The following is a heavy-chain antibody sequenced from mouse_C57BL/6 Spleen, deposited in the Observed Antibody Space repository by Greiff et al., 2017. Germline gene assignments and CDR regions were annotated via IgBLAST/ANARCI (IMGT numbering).Heavy chain of an antibody. CDR3: ARRAWYFDV. Sequence: DVHLVESGGGLVQPGGSLKLSCAASGFTFSDYGMAWVRQAPRKGPEWVAFISNLAYSIYYADTVTGRFTISRENAKKPLYLEMSSLRSEDAAMYYCARRAWYFDVWGTGTTVTVSS. V-gene: IGHV5-15*04. J-gene: IGHJ1*03. CDR1: GFTFSDYG. CDR2: ISNLAYSI.